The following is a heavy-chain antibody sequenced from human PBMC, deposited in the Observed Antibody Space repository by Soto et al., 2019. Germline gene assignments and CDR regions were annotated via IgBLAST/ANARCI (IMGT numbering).Heavy chain of an antibody. V-gene: IGHV4-34*01. J-gene: IGHJ5*02. CDR3: ARARFVLGYCSGGSCYWWFDP. CDR1: GGSFSGYY. Sequence: QVQLQQWGAGLLKPSETLSLTCAVYGGSFSGYYWSWIRQPPGKGLEWIGEINHSGSTNYNPSLKSRVTISVDTSKNQFSLKLSSVTAADTAVYYCARARFVLGYCSGGSCYWWFDPWGQGTLVTVSS. CDR2: INHSGST. D-gene: IGHD2-15*01.